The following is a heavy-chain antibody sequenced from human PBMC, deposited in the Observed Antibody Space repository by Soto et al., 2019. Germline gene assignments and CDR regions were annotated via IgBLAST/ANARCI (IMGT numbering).Heavy chain of an antibody. J-gene: IGHJ4*02. CDR3: ARDSVFSSSPRYYFDY. CDR2: IIPIFGTA. V-gene: IGHV1-69*13. D-gene: IGHD6-6*01. Sequence: SVKVSCKASGGTFSSYAISWVRQAPGQGLEWMGGIIPIFGTANYAQKFQGRVTITADESTSTAYMELSSLRSEDTAAYYCARDSVFSSSPRYYFDYWGQGTLVTVSS. CDR1: GGTFSSYA.